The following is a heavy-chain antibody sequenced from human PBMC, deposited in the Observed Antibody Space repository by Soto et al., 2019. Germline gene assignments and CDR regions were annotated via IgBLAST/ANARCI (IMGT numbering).Heavy chain of an antibody. CDR1: GGSISGGGFS. CDR3: ARLQFGEGFDY. J-gene: IGHJ4*02. Sequence: SETLSLTCAVSGGSISGGGFSWSWIRQPPGKGLEWIGYILHTGGTQYNPSLKSRVSISVDKSKNQFSLHLTSVTAADTAVYYCARLQFGEGFDYWGQGALVTVSS. CDR2: ILHTGGT. V-gene: IGHV4-30-2*01. D-gene: IGHD3-10*01.